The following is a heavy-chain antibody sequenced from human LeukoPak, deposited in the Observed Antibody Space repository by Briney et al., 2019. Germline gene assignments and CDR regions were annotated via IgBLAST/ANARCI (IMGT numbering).Heavy chain of an antibody. D-gene: IGHD5-18*01. J-gene: IGHJ4*02. Sequence: AGGSLRLSCAASGFQFSSFSMGWVRQAPGKGLEWLSYITSTSSTTYYADSLQGRFTISRDNAKNSLYPQINSLRADDTAVYYCARAIASYGDSAYWGQGTLVTVSS. CDR1: GFQFSSFS. CDR2: ITSTSSTT. CDR3: ARAIASYGDSAY. V-gene: IGHV3-48*04.